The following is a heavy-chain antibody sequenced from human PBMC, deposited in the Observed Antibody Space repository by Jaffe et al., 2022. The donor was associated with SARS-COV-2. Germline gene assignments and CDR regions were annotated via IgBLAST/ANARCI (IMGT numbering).Heavy chain of an antibody. CDR3: ARGELQAAYFDY. CDR2: ISYDGSNK. Sequence: QVQLVESGGGVVQPGRSLRLSCAASGFTFSSYAMHWVRQAPGKGLEWVAVISYDGSNKYYADSVKGRFTISRDNSKNTLYLQMNSLRAEDTAVYYCARGELQAAYFDYWGQGTLVTVSS. V-gene: IGHV3-30-3*01. J-gene: IGHJ4*02. D-gene: IGHD1-26*01. CDR1: GFTFSSYA.